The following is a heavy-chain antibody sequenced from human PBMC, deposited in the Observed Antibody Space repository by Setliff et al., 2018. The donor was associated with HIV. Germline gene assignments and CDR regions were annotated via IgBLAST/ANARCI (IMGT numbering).Heavy chain of an antibody. J-gene: IGHJ6*03. CDR2: ISSSSSYI. CDR3: ARHGGYYYYYMDV. D-gene: IGHD3-16*01. V-gene: IGHV3-21*01. CDR1: GFTFSSYS. Sequence: GESLKISCAASGFTFSSYSMNWVRQAPGKGLEWVSSISSSSSYIYYADSVKGRFTISRDNAKNSLYLQMNSLRAEDTAVYYCARHGGYYYYYMDVWGEGTTVTSP.